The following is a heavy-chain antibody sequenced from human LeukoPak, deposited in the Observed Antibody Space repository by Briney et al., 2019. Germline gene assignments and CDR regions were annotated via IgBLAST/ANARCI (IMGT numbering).Heavy chain of an antibody. CDR2: IFYSGST. V-gene: IGHV4-39*07. D-gene: IGHD3/OR15-3a*01. CDR3: ARDFRTGYDVPRFDP. Sequence: TSETLSLTCTVSGGSISTSNYYWGWIRQPPGKGLEWSGNIFYSGSTYYSPSLRSRVTISLDTSRNQFSLKLNSVTAADTAVYYCARDFRTGYDVPRFDPWGQGTLVTVSS. CDR1: GGSISTSNYY. J-gene: IGHJ5*02.